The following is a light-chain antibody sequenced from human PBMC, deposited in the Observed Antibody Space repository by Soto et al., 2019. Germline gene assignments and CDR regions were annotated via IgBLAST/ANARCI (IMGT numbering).Light chain of an antibody. CDR3: QQYINRWT. Sequence: DTQMTQSPSTLSASVGDRVTITCRASQNIETWLAWYQQKPGKAPKLMIYKASSLEGGVPSRFSGSGSGTEFTLTISSLQSDDFATYYCQQYINRWTFGEGTEVEIK. V-gene: IGKV1-5*03. CDR1: QNIETW. J-gene: IGKJ1*01. CDR2: KAS.